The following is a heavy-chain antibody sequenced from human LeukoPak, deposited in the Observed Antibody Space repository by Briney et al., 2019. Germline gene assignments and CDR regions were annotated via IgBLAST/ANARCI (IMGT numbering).Heavy chain of an antibody. CDR3: AREGGYSGSYYDY. D-gene: IGHD1-26*01. Sequence: SETLSLTCTVSGGSISSYYWSWIRQPPGKGLEWIGYIYYSGSTNYNPSLKSRVTISVDTSKNQFSLKLSSVTAADTAVYYCAREGGYSGSYYDYWGQGTLVTVSS. CDR1: GGSISSYY. V-gene: IGHV4-59*01. J-gene: IGHJ4*02. CDR2: IYYSGST.